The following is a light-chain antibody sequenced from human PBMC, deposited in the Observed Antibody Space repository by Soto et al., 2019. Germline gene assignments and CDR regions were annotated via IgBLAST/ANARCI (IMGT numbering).Light chain of an antibody. CDR3: QQRSNWQVP. Sequence: DITPTLSASTLSASVYDRVTITSRSSQSISSWLAWYQQKPGKAPKLLIYKASSLESGVPSRFSGSGSGTEFTLTISSLEPEDFAVYYCQQRSNWQVPFGQGTRLEVK. J-gene: IGKJ5*01. V-gene: IGKV1-5*03. CDR2: KAS. CDR1: QSISSW.